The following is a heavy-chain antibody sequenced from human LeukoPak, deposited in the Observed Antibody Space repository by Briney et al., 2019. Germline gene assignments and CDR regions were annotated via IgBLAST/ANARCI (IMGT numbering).Heavy chain of an antibody. V-gene: IGHV4-39*01. CDR1: GGSISSTSYY. CDR3: AKTTFTYYYDSSGYYFDY. D-gene: IGHD3-22*01. CDR2: IYYSGST. Sequence: SETLSLTCTVSGGSISSTSYYWGWIRQPPGKGLEWIGSIYYSGSTYYNPSLKSRVTISVDTSKNQFSLKLSSVTAADKAVYYCAKTTFTYYYDSSGYYFDYWGQGTLVTVSS. J-gene: IGHJ4*02.